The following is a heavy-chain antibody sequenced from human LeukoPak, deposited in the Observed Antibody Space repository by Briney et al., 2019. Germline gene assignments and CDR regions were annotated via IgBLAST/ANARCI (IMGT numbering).Heavy chain of an antibody. J-gene: IGHJ1*01. V-gene: IGHV4-4*07. Sequence: PSETLSLTCTVSGGSISSYYWSWIRQPAGKGLEWIGRIYTSGSTNYNPSLKSRVTMSVDTSKNQFSLKLSSVTAADTAVYYCAREIGYCSGGSCYPGYFRHWGQGTLVTVSS. CDR1: GGSISSYY. CDR2: IYTSGST. CDR3: AREIGYCSGGSCYPGYFRH. D-gene: IGHD2-15*01.